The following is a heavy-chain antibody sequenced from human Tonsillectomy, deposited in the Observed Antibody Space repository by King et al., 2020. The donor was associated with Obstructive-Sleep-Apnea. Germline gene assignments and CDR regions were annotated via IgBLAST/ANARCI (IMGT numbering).Heavy chain of an antibody. Sequence: TLKESGPTLVKPTQTLTLTCTFSGFSLSTSGVGVGWIRQPPGKALEWLALIYWNDDKRYSPSLKSRLTITKDTSKNQVVLTMTNMDPVDTATYYCAHRNELRYRRLGRFDYWGQGTLVTVSS. J-gene: IGHJ4*02. D-gene: IGHD3-9*01. CDR2: IYWNDDK. CDR3: AHRNELRYRRLGRFDY. V-gene: IGHV2-5*01. CDR1: GFSLSTSGVG.